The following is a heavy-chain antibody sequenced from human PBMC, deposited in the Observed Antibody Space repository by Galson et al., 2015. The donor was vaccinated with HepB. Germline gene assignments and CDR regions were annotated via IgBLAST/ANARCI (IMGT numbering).Heavy chain of an antibody. V-gene: IGHV5-10-1*01. CDR3: ARPYFGTRWFHP. Sequence: QSGAEVKKPGESLRISCKGSGYSFTRYWISWVRQMPGKGLEWMGRIDPSDSYTNYSPSFQGRVTISVDKSISTAYLQWSSLKASDTAMYYCARPYFGTRWFHPWGQGTLVTVSS. J-gene: IGHJ5*02. D-gene: IGHD2-8*01. CDR1: GYSFTRYW. CDR2: IDPSDSYT.